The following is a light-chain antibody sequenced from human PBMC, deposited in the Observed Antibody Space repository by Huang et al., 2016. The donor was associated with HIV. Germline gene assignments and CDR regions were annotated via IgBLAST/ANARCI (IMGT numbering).Light chain of an antibody. CDR2: DAS. V-gene: IGKV1-33*01. CDR3: QQYDDFPLT. Sequence: DIQMTQSPSSLSASVGDRVTITCQASQDISNYLNWYKQKPGKAPKLLMYDASNLEAGVPSRFSGNTSGTHFTFTISSLRPEDIATYYCQQYDDFPLTFGGGTKVQIK. CDR1: QDISNY. J-gene: IGKJ4*01.